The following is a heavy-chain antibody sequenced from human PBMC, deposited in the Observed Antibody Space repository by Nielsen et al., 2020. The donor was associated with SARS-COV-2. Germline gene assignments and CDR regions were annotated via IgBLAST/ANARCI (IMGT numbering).Heavy chain of an antibody. CDR3: ASSRGIAAALHA. Sequence: GGSLRLSCAASGFTFSSYAMHWVRQAPGKGLEWVAVISYDGSNKYYADSVKGRFTISRDNSKNTLYLQMNGLRAEDTAVYYCASSRGIAAALHAWGQGTLVTVSS. CDR2: ISYDGSNK. D-gene: IGHD6-13*01. V-gene: IGHV3-30-3*01. J-gene: IGHJ4*02. CDR1: GFTFSSYA.